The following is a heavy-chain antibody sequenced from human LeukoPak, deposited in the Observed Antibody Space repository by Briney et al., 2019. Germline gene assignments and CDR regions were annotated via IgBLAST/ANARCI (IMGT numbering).Heavy chain of an antibody. V-gene: IGHV1-2*02. J-gene: IGHJ6*03. CDR2: INPNSGGT. Sequence: ASVKVSCKASGYTFTGYYMHWVRQAPGQGLEWMGWINPNSGGTNYAQKFQGRVTTTRDTSISTAYMELSRLRSDDTAVYYCARAHLRQLVHHYYYTDVWGKGTTVTVSS. CDR3: ARAHLRQLVHHYYYTDV. CDR1: GYTFTGYY. D-gene: IGHD6-6*01.